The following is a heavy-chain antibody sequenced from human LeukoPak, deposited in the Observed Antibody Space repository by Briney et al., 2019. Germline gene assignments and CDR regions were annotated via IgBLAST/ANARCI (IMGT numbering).Heavy chain of an antibody. D-gene: IGHD5-18*01. CDR2: ISYDGSNK. V-gene: IGHV3-30-3*01. CDR1: GFTFSSYA. CDR3: ARDRTDTAMDY. Sequence: GRSLRLSCAASGFTFSSYAMHWVRQAPGKGLEWVAVISYDGSNKYYADSVKGRFTISRDNSKNTLYLQMNSLRAEDTAVYYCARDRTDTAMDYWGQGTLVTVSS. J-gene: IGHJ4*02.